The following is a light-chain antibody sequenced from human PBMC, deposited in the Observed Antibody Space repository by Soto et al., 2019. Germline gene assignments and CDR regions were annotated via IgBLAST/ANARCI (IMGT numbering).Light chain of an antibody. V-gene: IGKV1D-16*01. Sequence: DIQLTQSPSFLSASVRDRVTITCQASQGISSWLAWYQQKPGKAPKLLIYAASSLQSGVPSRFSGSGSGTDFTLTISSLQPDDFATYYCQQYNSYSITFGQGTRLEIK. CDR2: AAS. CDR1: QGISSW. J-gene: IGKJ5*01. CDR3: QQYNSYSIT.